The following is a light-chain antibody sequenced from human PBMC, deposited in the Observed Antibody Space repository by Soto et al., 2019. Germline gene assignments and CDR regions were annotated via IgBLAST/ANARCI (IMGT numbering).Light chain of an antibody. CDR3: QQYGSLLPT. CDR1: QTVIGNQ. Sequence: GWTQSKGTLSLSPGERATLSCRASQTVIGNQLAWYRQKPGQAPRLLIYNGPHRATGIPDRFSGSGSGTDFTLTISRLEPEDFAVYHCQQYGSLLPTFGQGTKVDIK. CDR2: NGP. J-gene: IGKJ1*01. V-gene: IGKV3-20*01.